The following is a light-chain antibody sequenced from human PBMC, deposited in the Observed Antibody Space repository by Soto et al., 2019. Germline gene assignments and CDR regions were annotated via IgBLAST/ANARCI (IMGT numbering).Light chain of an antibody. Sequence: QSALTQPASVSGSPGQSITISCTGTSSDVGNYNLVSWYQQHPGKAPKLMIYEGTKRPSGVSDRFSGSKSGNTASLTISGLQAEDEADYYCCSYAGSSTWVFGGGTKLIVL. CDR2: EGT. CDR3: CSYAGSSTWV. V-gene: IGLV2-23*01. J-gene: IGLJ3*02. CDR1: SSDVGNYNL.